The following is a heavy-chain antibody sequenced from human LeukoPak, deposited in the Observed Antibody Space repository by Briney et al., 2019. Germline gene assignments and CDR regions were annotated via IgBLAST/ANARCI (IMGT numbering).Heavy chain of an antibody. CDR3: ARAAPDLIY. J-gene: IGHJ4*02. V-gene: IGHV4-39*07. Sequence: PSETLSLTCTVSGGSISSSSYYWGWIRQPPGKGLERIGSIYYSGSTYYNPSLKSRVTISVDTSKNQFSLKLSSVTAADTAVYYCARAAPDLIYWGQGTLVTVSS. CDR1: GGSISSSSYY. CDR2: IYYSGST.